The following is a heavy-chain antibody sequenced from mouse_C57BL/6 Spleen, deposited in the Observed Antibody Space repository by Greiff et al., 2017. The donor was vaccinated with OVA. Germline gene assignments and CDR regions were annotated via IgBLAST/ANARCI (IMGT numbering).Heavy chain of an antibody. CDR1: GYSFTGYY. V-gene: IGHV1-42*01. D-gene: IGHD1-1*01. J-gene: IGHJ1*03. CDR2: INPSTGGT. Sequence: VQLKESGPELVKPGASVKISCKASGYSFTGYYMNWVKQSPEKSLEWIGEINPSTGGTTYNQKFKAKATLTVDKSSSTAYMQLKSLTSEDSAVYYCASGTTVVATYYWYFDVWGTGTTVTVSS. CDR3: ASGTTVVATYYWYFDV.